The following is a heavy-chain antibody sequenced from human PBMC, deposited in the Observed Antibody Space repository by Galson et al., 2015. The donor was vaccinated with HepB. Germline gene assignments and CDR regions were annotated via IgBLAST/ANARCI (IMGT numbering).Heavy chain of an antibody. CDR3: ARDLGFFDWLLVDAFVI. CDR2: ISSSSSYI. J-gene: IGHJ3*02. D-gene: IGHD3-9*01. V-gene: IGHV3-21*01. CDR1: GFTFSSYS. Sequence: SLRLSCAASGFTFSSYSMNWVRQAPGKGLEWVSLISSSSSYIYYADSVKGRFTISRDNANNSLYLQMNSLGAEDTAVYYCARDLGFFDWLLVDAFVIWGQGTMVTVSS.